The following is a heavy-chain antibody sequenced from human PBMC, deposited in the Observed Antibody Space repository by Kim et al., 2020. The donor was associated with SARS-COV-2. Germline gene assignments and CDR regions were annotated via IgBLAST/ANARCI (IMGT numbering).Heavy chain of an antibody. CDR3: ARLALIHPSDNWFDP. D-gene: IGHD2-21*01. V-gene: IGHV5-51*01. CDR1: GYSFTSYW. CDR2: IYPGDSDT. Sequence: GESLKITCKGSGYSFTSYWIGWVRQMPGKGLEWMGIIYPGDSDTRYSPSFQGQVTISADKSISTAYLQWSSLKASDTAMYYCARLALIHPSDNWFDPWGQGTLVTVSS. J-gene: IGHJ5*02.